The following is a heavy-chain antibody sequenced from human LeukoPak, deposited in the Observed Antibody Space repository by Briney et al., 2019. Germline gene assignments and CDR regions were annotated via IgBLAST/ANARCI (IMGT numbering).Heavy chain of an antibody. D-gene: IGHD4-17*01. J-gene: IGHJ4*02. CDR1: GFTFTDYY. V-gene: IGHV3-11*01. CDR2: IHSRGSTT. CDR3: ARDYPLAYGVPGEASSDY. Sequence: GGSLRLSCAASGFTFTDYYMGWSRQAPGKGLEWISYIHSRGSTTYYADSVKGRFTISRDNAKNSLFLQMNSLRVEDTAVYYCARDYPLAYGVPGEASSDYWGQGTLVTVSS.